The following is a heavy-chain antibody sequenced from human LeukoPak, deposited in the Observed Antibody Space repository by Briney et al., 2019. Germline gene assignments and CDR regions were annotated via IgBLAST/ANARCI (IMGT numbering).Heavy chain of an antibody. V-gene: IGHV4-39*07. D-gene: IGHD5-18*01. J-gene: IGHJ4*02. Sequence: SETLSLTCTVSGGSISSSYYYWGWIRQPPGKGLEWIGSIYSSGSTYYNPSLKSRVTISVDTSKNQFSLKLSSVTAADTAVYYCARDPRGYSYGIWGQGTLVTVSS. CDR1: GGSISSSYYY. CDR2: IYSSGST. CDR3: ARDPRGYSYGI.